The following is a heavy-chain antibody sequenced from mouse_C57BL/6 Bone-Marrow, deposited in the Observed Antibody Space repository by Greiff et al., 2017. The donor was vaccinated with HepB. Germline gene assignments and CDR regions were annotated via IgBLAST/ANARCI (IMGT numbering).Heavy chain of an antibody. J-gene: IGHJ4*01. CDR1: GISITTGNYR. Sequence: EVKLQESGPGLVKPSQTVFLTCTVTGISITTGNYRWSWNRQFPGNKLEWIGYIYYSGTITYNPSPTSRTTITRDTPKNQFFLEMNSLTAEDTATYYCAREAPDVYYMDYWGQGTSVTVSS. CDR2: IYYSGTI. CDR3: AREAPDVYYMDY. D-gene: IGHD2-3*01. V-gene: IGHV3-5*01.